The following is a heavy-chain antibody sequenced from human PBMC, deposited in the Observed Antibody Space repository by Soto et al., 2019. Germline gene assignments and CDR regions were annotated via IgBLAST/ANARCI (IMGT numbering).Heavy chain of an antibody. CDR3: AKEGALSDWTYGDY. J-gene: IGHJ4*02. CDR1: GFTFSTYG. V-gene: IGHV3-30*18. D-gene: IGHD1-7*01. CDR2: ISYDGNEK. Sequence: GGSLRLSCAASGFTFSTYGMHWVRQAPGKGLEWVAVISYDGNEKHYADSVKGRFTISRDNSKDTLSLQMNSLRAEDTAVYYCAKEGALSDWTYGDYWGQGTLVTVSS.